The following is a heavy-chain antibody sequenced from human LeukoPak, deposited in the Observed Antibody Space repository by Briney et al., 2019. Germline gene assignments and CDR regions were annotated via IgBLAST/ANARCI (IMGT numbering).Heavy chain of an antibody. CDR3: ARGGGITMVRGVMDYYYYYMDV. Sequence: SETLSLTCTVSGGSISSSSYYWGWIRQPPGKGLEWIGSIYYSGSTYYNPSLKSRVTISVDTSKNQFSLKLSSVTAADTAVYYCARGGGITMVRGVMDYYYYYMDVWGKGTTVTVSS. V-gene: IGHV4-39*07. CDR1: GGSISSSSYY. D-gene: IGHD3-10*01. J-gene: IGHJ6*03. CDR2: IYYSGST.